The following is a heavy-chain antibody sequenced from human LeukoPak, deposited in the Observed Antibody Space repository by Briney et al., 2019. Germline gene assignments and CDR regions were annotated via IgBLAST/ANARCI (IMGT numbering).Heavy chain of an antibody. D-gene: IGHD3-3*01. Sequence: GGSQRLSCAASGFTFSSYAMHWVRQAPGKGLEWVAVISYDGSNKYYADSVKGRFTISRDNSKNTLYLQMNSLRAEDTAVYYCARGIGVLRFLEWLFPLDYWGQGTLVTVSP. V-gene: IGHV3-30-3*01. J-gene: IGHJ4*02. CDR1: GFTFSSYA. CDR2: ISYDGSNK. CDR3: ARGIGVLRFLEWLFPLDY.